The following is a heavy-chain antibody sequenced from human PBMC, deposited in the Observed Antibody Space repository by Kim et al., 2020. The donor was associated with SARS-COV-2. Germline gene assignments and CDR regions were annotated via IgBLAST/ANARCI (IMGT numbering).Heavy chain of an antibody. J-gene: IGHJ5*02. CDR3: ASQQPNTIFGVVTLGGGFDT. CDR2: IYYGGST. Sequence: SETLSLTCTVSGGSISSSSYYWGWIRQPPGKGLEWIGIIYYGGSTSYNPSLKSRVTISGGTSKNQFSLKLSSVTAADTAVFYFASQQPNTIFGVVTLGGGFDTSGQGTLVTVSS. D-gene: IGHD3-3*01. V-gene: IGHV4-39*01. CDR1: GGSISSSSYY.